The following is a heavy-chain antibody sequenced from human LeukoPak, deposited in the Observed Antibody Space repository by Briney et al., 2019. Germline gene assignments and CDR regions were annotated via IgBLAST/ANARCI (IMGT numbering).Heavy chain of an antibody. CDR3: ARDLSAAFDF. CDR1: GFPFSSYG. D-gene: IGHD6-19*01. Sequence: PGGYLRLSCAASGFPFSSYGMHWVRQAPGKGLEWVARLVYDERSDYADSVKGRFSISRDNSKNTLFLDMSDLRVEDTAVYYCARDLSAAFDFWGQGVLVTVSS. V-gene: IGHV3-33*01. J-gene: IGHJ4*02. CDR2: LVYDERS.